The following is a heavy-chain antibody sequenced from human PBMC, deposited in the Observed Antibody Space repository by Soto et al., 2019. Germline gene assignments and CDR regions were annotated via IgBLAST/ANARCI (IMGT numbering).Heavy chain of an antibody. D-gene: IGHD3-10*01. Sequence: QVQLQESGPRLVKPSQTLSLTCTVSGGSISNKHYYWSWIRQSPGKGLEWIGHIYDSENTYNNPSLKNRGTISVDTSKNQFSLKLTSVTAADMAVYYCVRGLASEKVDSWGQGTLVTVSS. CDR3: VRGLASEKVDS. V-gene: IGHV4-30-4*01. CDR2: IYDSENT. J-gene: IGHJ4*02. CDR1: GGSISNKHYY.